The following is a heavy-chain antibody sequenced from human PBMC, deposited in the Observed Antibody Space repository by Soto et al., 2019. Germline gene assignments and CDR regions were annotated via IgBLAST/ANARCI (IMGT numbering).Heavy chain of an antibody. CDR1: GFTFDDYA. Sequence: GGSLRLSCAASGFTFDDYAMHWVRQAPGKGLEWVSGISWNSGSIGYADSVKGRFTISRDNAKNSLYLQMNSLRAEDTALYYCAKGPPYMVRGVIPFDYWGQGTLVTVSS. CDR3: AKGPPYMVRGVIPFDY. D-gene: IGHD3-10*01. V-gene: IGHV3-9*01. J-gene: IGHJ4*02. CDR2: ISWNSGSI.